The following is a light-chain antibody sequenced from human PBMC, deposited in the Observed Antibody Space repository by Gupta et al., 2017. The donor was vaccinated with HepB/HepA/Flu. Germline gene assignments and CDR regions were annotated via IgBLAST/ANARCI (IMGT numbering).Light chain of an antibody. V-gene: IGLV1-44*01. J-gene: IGLJ3*02. CDR1: SSNIGSNP. CDR2: NNN. Sequence: QSVVTPPPSASGTPGQRVTISCSGSSSNIGSNPITWYQQLPGAAPKLLIYNNNQRPSGVPDRFSGTKSGTTASLAISGLQAEDEADYYCAAWDDSLNGQVFGGGTKLTVL. CDR3: AAWDDSLNGQV.